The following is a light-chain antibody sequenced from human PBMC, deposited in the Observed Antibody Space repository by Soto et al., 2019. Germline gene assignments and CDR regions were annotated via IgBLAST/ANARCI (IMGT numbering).Light chain of an antibody. V-gene: IGKV3-11*01. J-gene: IGKJ4*01. Sequence: EIVLTQSPATLSLSPWERATLSFMASQSVSSFLAWYQQKPGQAPRLLIYDASIRATGIPARSSGSGSGTDFTLTISSLEPEDFAVYYCQQGSNWPPGLTFGGGTKVDIK. CDR1: QSVSSF. CDR3: QQGSNWPPGLT. CDR2: DAS.